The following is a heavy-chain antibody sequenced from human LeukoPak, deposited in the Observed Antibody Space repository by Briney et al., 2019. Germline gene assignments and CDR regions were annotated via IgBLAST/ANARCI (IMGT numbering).Heavy chain of an antibody. D-gene: IGHD3-10*01. Sequence: GGSLRLSCAASRFTFRNYAMHWVRQAPGKGLEWLAVISSDGTNKDYADSVKGRFSISRGNSKNTLYLQMNRLRADDTAVYYCARDRSQEFDPWGQGTLVTVSS. CDR3: ARDRSQEFDP. CDR1: RFTFRNYA. J-gene: IGHJ5*02. CDR2: ISSDGTNK. V-gene: IGHV3-30*04.